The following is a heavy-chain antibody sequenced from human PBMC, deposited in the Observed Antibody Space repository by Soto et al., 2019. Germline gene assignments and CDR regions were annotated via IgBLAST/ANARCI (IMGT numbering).Heavy chain of an antibody. Sequence: QVQLVQSGAEVKKPGASVKVSCKASGYTFTSYGISWVRQAPGQGLEWMGWISAYNGNTNYAQKRQGRVTITTDTSPSTAYMELRSLRSDDTAVYYCARDRPRYSSSWYYWGWGQGTLVNVSS. CDR2: ISAYNGNT. CDR1: GYTFTSYG. CDR3: ARDRPRYSSSWYYWG. D-gene: IGHD6-13*01. J-gene: IGHJ4*02. V-gene: IGHV1-18*01.